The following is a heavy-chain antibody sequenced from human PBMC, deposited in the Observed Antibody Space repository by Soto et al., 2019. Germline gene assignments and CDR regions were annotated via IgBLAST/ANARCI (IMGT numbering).Heavy chain of an antibody. D-gene: IGHD3-10*01. CDR3: AGDYGSGSYRFDY. CDR2: VYNSGST. J-gene: IGHJ4*02. CDR1: GDSVSSYS. V-gene: IGHV4-59*02. Sequence: SETLSLTCAVSGDSVSSYSWSWIRQPPEKGLEWIGYVYNSGSTTYNPSLRSRLTMSIDTSRNQIFLELNSVTAADTAVYYCAGDYGSGSYRFDYWGQGTLVTVSS.